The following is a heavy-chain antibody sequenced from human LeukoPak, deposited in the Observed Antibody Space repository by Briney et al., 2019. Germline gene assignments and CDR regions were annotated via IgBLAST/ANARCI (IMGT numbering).Heavy chain of an antibody. CDR3: ARSSTGVTL. D-gene: IGHD7-27*01. CDR2: IYYSGSP. V-gene: IGHV4-59*08. CDR1: GGSISNYY. Sequence: PSETLSLTCTVSGGSISNYYWSWIRPPPGKGLEWIGYIYYSGSPNYNPSLKSRVTISVDTSNSQFSLKLSSVTAADTAVYYCARSSTGVTLWGQGTLVTVSS. J-gene: IGHJ1*01.